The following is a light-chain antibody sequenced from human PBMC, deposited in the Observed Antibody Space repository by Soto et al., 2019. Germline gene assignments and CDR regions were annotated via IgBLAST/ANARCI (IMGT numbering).Light chain of an antibody. CDR1: QSVSSNY. Sequence: EIVLTQSPGTLSLSPGESATLSCRASQSVSSNYLAWYQQKPGQAPRLLIYGASSRATGLPDRFSGSGSGTDFTLTISRLEPEDFAVYYCQQYGTSPELTFGGGTKVEIE. J-gene: IGKJ4*01. CDR3: QQYGTSPELT. CDR2: GAS. V-gene: IGKV3-20*01.